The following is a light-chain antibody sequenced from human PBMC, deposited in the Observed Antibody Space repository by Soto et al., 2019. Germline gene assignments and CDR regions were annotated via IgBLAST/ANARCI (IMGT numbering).Light chain of an antibody. CDR3: QQANSFPLT. V-gene: IGKV1-12*01. CDR2: AAS. Sequence: DIQMTQSPSSVSASVGDRVTITCRASQGITNWLAWYQQKPGKAPKLLIYAASGLPSGVPSRFSGSGSGTDFTITISSLQHEDFVTYYCQQANSFPLTFGGGTKVEIK. CDR1: QGITNW. J-gene: IGKJ4*01.